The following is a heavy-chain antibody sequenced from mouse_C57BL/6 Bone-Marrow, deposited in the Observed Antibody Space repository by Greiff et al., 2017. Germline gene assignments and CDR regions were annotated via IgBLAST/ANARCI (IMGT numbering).Heavy chain of an antibody. CDR3: AVVKSYYAMDY. CDR1: GYTFTDYY. Sequence: VQLQQSGPELVKPGASVKISCKASGYTFTDYYMNWVKQSHGKSLEWIGDINPNNGGTSYNQKFKGKATLTVDKSSSTAYMELRSLTSEDSAVYYCAVVKSYYAMDYWGQGTSVTVSS. D-gene: IGHD1-1*01. J-gene: IGHJ4*01. V-gene: IGHV1-26*01. CDR2: INPNNGGT.